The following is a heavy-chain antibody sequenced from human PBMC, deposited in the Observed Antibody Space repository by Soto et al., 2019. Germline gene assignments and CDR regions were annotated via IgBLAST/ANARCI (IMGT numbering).Heavy chain of an antibody. Sequence: EVQLVESGGGLVKPGGSLRLSCAASGFTLSSYSMMWVRQAPGKGLEWVSSISSTSSHIYYADSVKGRFTISRDNDKNSLYLQMNSLRAEDTAVYYCARGSTVTPTDYWGQGTLVTVSS. CDR2: ISSTSSHI. CDR1: GFTLSSYS. D-gene: IGHD4-17*01. CDR3: ARGSTVTPTDY. J-gene: IGHJ4*02. V-gene: IGHV3-21*01.